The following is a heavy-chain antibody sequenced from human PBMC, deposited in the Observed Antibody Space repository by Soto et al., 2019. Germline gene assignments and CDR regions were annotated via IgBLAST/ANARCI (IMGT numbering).Heavy chain of an antibody. CDR3: AKAGWGGDYYYGLHV. V-gene: IGHV3-30*18. D-gene: IGHD2-21*01. CDR2: VTFDGSRT. Sequence: PGGSLRLSCAASGFNFNNYAMHWVRQAPGKGLEWVAVVTFDGSRTYYADSVKGRFTISRDSSNNTVSLQMNSLTNEDTAVYYCAKAGWGGDYYYGLHVWCQGTTVTVSS. CDR1: GFNFNNYA. J-gene: IGHJ6*02.